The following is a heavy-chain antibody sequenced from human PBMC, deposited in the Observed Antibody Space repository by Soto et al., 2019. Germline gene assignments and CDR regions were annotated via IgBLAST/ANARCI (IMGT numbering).Heavy chain of an antibody. D-gene: IGHD3-10*01. V-gene: IGHV4-4*02. Sequence: QVQLQESCPGLVKPSGTLSLTCAVSSGSISSSNWWSWVRQPPGKGLEWIGEIYHSGSTNYNPSLKSRVTISVDKSKNQFSLKLSSVTAADTAVYYCAREVLWFGELSNNYFDYWGQGTLVTVSS. CDR3: AREVLWFGELSNNYFDY. CDR1: SGSISSSNW. CDR2: IYHSGST. J-gene: IGHJ4*02.